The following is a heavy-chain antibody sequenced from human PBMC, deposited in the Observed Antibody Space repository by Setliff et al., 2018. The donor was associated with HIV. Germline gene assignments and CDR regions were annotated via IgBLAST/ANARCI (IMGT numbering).Heavy chain of an antibody. Sequence: GGSLRLSCAASGFTFSSYGMHWVRQAPGKGLEWVPAISGSGIGSYYPDSVKGRFTISRDNSKNTLYLQMNSLRAEDTAVYYCAKDPIFGVVTYYYYYMDVWGKGTTVTVSS. D-gene: IGHD3-3*01. CDR2: ISGSGIGS. CDR1: GFTFSSYG. J-gene: IGHJ6*03. V-gene: IGHV3-23*01. CDR3: AKDPIFGVVTYYYYYMDV.